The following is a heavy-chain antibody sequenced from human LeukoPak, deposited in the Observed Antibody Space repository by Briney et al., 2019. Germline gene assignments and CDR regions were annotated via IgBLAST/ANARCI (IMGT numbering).Heavy chain of an antibody. CDR1: GFTFSTFG. CDR3: ARVPPNTVTTLQYFDY. D-gene: IGHD4-17*01. Sequence: GGSLRLSCSASGFTFSTFGMSWVRQAPGKGLEWVSAITGSGTRTYYADSVKGRFTISRDNAKNSLYLQMNSLRAEDTAVYYCARVPPNTVTTLQYFDYWGQGTLVTVSS. V-gene: IGHV3-23*01. CDR2: ITGSGTRT. J-gene: IGHJ4*02.